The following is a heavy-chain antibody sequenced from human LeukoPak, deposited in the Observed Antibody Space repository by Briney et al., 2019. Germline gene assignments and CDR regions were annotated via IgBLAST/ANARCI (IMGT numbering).Heavy chain of an antibody. D-gene: IGHD1-26*01. V-gene: IGHV4-34*01. CDR3: ARSRIVGAPRQGYYFDY. CDR1: GGSFSGYY. J-gene: IGHJ4*02. CDR2: INHSGST. Sequence: ASETLSLTCAVYGGSFSGYYWSWIRQPPGKGLEWIGEINHSGSTNYNPSLKSRVTISVDTSKNQFSLKLSSVTAADTAVYYCARSRIVGAPRQGYYFDYWGQGTLVTVSS.